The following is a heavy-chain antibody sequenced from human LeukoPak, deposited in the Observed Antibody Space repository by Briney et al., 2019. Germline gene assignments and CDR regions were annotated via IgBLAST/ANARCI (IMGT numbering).Heavy chain of an antibody. CDR2: ISYDGSNK. Sequence: GGSLRLSCAASGFTFSSYAMHWVRQAPGKGLEWVAVISYDGSNKYYADSVKGRFTISRDNSKNTLYLQMNSLRAEDTAVYYCAKDAWFGEGYFDYWGQGTLVTVSS. CDR1: GFTFSSYA. CDR3: AKDAWFGEGYFDY. D-gene: IGHD3-10*01. V-gene: IGHV3-30*04. J-gene: IGHJ4*02.